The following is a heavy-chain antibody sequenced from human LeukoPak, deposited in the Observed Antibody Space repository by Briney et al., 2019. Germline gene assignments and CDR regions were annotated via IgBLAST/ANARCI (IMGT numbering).Heavy chain of an antibody. Sequence: GRSLRLSCAASGFTFSSYDMHWVRQAPGKGLEWVAIIWYDGSNKYYADSVKGRFTISRDNSKNTLYLQMNSLRAEDTAVYFCAKASGSVYGSEFFDYWGQGTLVTVSS. CDR3: AKASGSVYGSEFFDY. CDR1: GFTFSSYD. CDR2: IWYDGSNK. V-gene: IGHV3-33*06. J-gene: IGHJ4*02. D-gene: IGHD3-10*01.